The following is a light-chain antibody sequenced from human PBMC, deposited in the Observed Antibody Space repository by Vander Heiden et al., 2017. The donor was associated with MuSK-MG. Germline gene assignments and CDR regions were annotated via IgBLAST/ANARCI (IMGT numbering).Light chain of an antibody. J-gene: IGKJ1*01. Sequence: PATLSVSPGERATLSCRASQSVSSNLAWYQQKPGQAPRLLIYGASTRATGIPARFSGSGSGTEFTLTISSLQSEDFAVYYCQQDNNWPRTFGQGTKVEIK. CDR3: QQDNNWPRT. V-gene: IGKV3-15*01. CDR1: QSVSSN. CDR2: GAS.